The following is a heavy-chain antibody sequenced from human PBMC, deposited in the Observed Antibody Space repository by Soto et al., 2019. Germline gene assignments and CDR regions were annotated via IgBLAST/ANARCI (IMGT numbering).Heavy chain of an antibody. CDR3: ARALGGRFLEWLSPPGEYYYFGMDV. Sequence: ASVKVSCKASGGTFSSYAISWVRQAPGQGLEWMGGIIPIFGTANYAQKLQGRVTITADESTSTAYMELSSLRSEDTAVYYCARALGGRFLEWLSPPGEYYYFGMDVWGQGTTVTVSS. V-gene: IGHV1-69*13. D-gene: IGHD3-3*01. CDR2: IIPIFGTA. J-gene: IGHJ6*02. CDR1: GGTFSSYA.